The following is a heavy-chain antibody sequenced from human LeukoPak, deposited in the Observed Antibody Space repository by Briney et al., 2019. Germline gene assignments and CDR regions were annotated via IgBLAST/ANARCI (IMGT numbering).Heavy chain of an antibody. D-gene: IGHD3-10*01. V-gene: IGHV5-51*01. CDR3: ARLGTYWSNYYFEY. CDR1: GYSFTTYR. CDR2: IYPGDSDT. J-gene: IGHJ4*02. Sequence: PGGSLRLSCQGSGYSFTTYRIGWVRQMPGKGLECMGIIYPGDSDTRYSPSFQGQVTISADKSINTAYLQWSSLKASDTAMYYCARLGTYWSNYYFEYWGQGTLVTVSS.